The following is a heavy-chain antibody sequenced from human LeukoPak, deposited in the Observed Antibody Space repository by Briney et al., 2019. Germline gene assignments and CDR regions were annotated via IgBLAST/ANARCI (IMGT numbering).Heavy chain of an antibody. Sequence: PGRALRLSRAASGFTFSSYAMHWFRQAPGKGREWVAVIPYDGNNKDFADSVKGRFTISRGNSKNTVYLQMNSLRPEDTAVYFCARDSDYWGQGTPVTVSS. CDR2: IPYDGNNK. CDR3: ARDSDY. J-gene: IGHJ4*02. CDR1: GFTFSSYA. V-gene: IGHV3-30-3*01.